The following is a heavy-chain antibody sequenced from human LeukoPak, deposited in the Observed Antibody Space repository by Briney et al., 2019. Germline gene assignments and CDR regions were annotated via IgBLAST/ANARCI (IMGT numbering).Heavy chain of an antibody. CDR2: ISGSGGST. CDR3: AKPVYYYGSGSSSFDY. J-gene: IGHJ4*02. V-gene: IGHV3-23*01. CDR1: GFTFSSYS. D-gene: IGHD3-10*01. Sequence: GGSLRLSCAASGFTFSSYSMNWVRQAPGKGLEWVSAISGSGGSTYYADSVKGRFTISRDNSKNTLYLQMNSLRAEDTAVYYCAKPVYYYGSGSSSFDYWGQGTLVTVSS.